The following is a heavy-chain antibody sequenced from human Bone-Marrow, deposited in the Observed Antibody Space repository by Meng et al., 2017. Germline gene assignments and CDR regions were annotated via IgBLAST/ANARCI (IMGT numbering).Heavy chain of an antibody. V-gene: IGHV3-21*01. CDR3: ARERSSYSGSSGRNWYFDL. J-gene: IGHJ2*01. D-gene: IGHD1-26*01. CDR1: GFTFSSYS. CDR2: ISSSSSYI. Sequence: GGSLTPSCAASGFTFSSYSMNWVRQAPGKGLEWVSSISSSSSYIYYADSVKGRFTISRDNAKNSLYLQMHSLRAEDMAVYYCARERSSYSGSSGRNWYFDLWGRGTLVTVSS.